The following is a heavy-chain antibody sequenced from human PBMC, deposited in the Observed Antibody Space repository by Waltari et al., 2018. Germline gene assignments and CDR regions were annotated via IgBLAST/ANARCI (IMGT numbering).Heavy chain of an antibody. Sequence: QVQLVQSGAEVKKPGASVKVSCKVSGYTLTELSMHWVRQAPGKGLEWMGGFDPEDGETIYAQKFQGRVTMTEETSTDTAYMELSSLRSEDTAVYYCAPLWSHDNWFDPWGQGTLVTVSS. J-gene: IGHJ5*02. V-gene: IGHV1-24*01. CDR2: FDPEDGET. D-gene: IGHD5-18*01. CDR1: GYTLTELS. CDR3: APLWSHDNWFDP.